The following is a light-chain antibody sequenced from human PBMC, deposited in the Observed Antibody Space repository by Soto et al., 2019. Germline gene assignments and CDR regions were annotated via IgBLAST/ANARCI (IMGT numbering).Light chain of an antibody. J-gene: IGKJ5*01. CDR2: GAS. Sequence: EVVLTQSPGTLSLSPGGRATLSCRASQSVSRRLAWYQQRPGQSPRLLISGASMRASGVPVRFIGSGSGTDFTLTITRLEPEDFAVYYCQQRYNWPPITFGQGTRLEIK. V-gene: IGKV3-11*01. CDR3: QQRYNWPPIT. CDR1: QSVSRR.